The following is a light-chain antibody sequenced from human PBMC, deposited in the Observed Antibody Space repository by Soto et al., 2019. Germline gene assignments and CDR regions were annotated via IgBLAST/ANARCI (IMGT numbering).Light chain of an antibody. Sequence: QSVLTQPASVSGSPGQSTTISCTGTSSDVGGYNSVSWYQQYPGKAPKLLIYEVSNRPSEVSIRFSGSKSGNTASLTISGLQAEDEADYYCNSYTASSTGVFGTGTKVTVL. CDR2: EVS. CDR3: NSYTASSTGV. V-gene: IGLV2-14*01. CDR1: SSDVGGYNS. J-gene: IGLJ1*01.